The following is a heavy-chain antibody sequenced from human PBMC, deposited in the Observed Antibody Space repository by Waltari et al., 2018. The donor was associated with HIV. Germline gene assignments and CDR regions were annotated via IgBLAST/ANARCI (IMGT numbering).Heavy chain of an antibody. CDR2: VSGDNGKT. CDR1: GYIFTDYY. CDR3: ARDRGVGNNYYKVPFYFDY. V-gene: IGHV1-18*01. Sequence: QVQLVQSGPEVKNPGASVKVSCKTSGYIFTDYYIDWVRQAPGQGLEWLGWVSGDNGKTGYAQRLQGRISLATDTSTGTAYMELSNWRSDDTAVYYCARDRGVGNNYYKVPFYFDYWGQGTLLTVSS. D-gene: IGHD2-2*02. J-gene: IGHJ4*02.